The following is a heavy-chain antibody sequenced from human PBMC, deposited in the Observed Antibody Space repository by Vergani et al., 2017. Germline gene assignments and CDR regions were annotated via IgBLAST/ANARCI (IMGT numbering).Heavy chain of an antibody. CDR2: IKQDGSEK. J-gene: IGHJ4*02. CDR3: ARDSVTTMDY. V-gene: IGHV3-7*01. D-gene: IGHD4-11*01. CDR1: RFTFSTYW. Sequence: EVQLVESGGGLVQPGGSLRLSCAVSRFTFSTYWMSWVRQAPGKGLEWVANIKQDGSEKCYVDSVKGRFTISRDNAKNSMYLQMNSLRAEDTAVYYCARDSVTTMDYWGQGTLVTVSS.